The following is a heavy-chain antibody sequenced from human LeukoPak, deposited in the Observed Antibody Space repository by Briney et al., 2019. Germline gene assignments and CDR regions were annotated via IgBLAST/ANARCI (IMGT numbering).Heavy chain of an antibody. CDR3: ASLYYYDSSGYSYYYYGMDV. CDR2: IYSGGST. D-gene: IGHD3-22*01. Sequence: GGSLRLSCAASGFTFSSYGMSWVRQAPGKGLEWVSVIYSGGSTYYADSVKGRFTISRDNSKNTLYLQMNSLRAEDTAVYYCASLYYYDSSGYSYYYYGMDVWGQGTTVTVSS. V-gene: IGHV3-66*01. CDR1: GFTFSSYG. J-gene: IGHJ6*02.